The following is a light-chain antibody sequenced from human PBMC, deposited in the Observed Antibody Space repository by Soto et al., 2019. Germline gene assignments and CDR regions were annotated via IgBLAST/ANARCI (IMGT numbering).Light chain of an antibody. V-gene: IGLV2-14*02. J-gene: IGLJ1*01. CDR1: SSDVGVYNL. CDR3: SSFTTTRTYV. Sequence: QSVLTQPASVSGSPGQSITISCTGTSSDVGVYNLVSWYQQHPGKAPKLMIYEVNNRPSGVSNRFSGSKSGNTASLTISGLQTEDEADYYCSSFTTTRTYVYGAGTKLTVL. CDR2: EVN.